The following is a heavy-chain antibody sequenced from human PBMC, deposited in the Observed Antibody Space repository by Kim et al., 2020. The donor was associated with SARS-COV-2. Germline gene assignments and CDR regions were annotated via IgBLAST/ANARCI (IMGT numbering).Heavy chain of an antibody. CDR3: TTMRKYEGVHYHYYYGMDV. CDR1: GFTFSNAW. V-gene: IGHV3-15*01. Sequence: GGSLRLSCAVSGFTFSNAWMTWVRQAPGRGLEWVGLIKSKIDGGTTDYAAPVKDRFIISRDDSESMLSLEMNSLKIEDAGVYYCTTMRKYEGVHYHYYYGMDVWGQGTTVSVSS. J-gene: IGHJ6*02. CDR2: IKSKIDGGTT. D-gene: IGHD2-2*01.